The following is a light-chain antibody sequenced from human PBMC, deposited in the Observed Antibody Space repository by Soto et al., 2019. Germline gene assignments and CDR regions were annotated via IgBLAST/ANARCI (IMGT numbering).Light chain of an antibody. CDR1: SSDVGGYKY. CDR3: SSYAGSKNVV. V-gene: IGLV2-8*01. CDR2: EVS. Sequence: QPVLTQPPSASGSPGQSVTISCTGTSSDVGGYKYVSWYQQHPGKAPKLMIYEVSKRPSGVPDRFSGSKSGNTASLTVSGLQAEDEADYHCSSYAGSKNVVFGGGTKLTVL. J-gene: IGLJ2*01.